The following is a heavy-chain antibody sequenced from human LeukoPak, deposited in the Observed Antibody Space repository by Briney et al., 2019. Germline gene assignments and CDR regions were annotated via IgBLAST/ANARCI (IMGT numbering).Heavy chain of an antibody. D-gene: IGHD6-13*01. J-gene: IGHJ4*02. CDR2: VSGSGGRT. V-gene: IGHV3-23*01. CDR3: ARPGYSSRWYYFDC. Sequence: GGSLRLSCAASGFTFSSYAMSWVRQAPGKGLEWVSAVSGSGGRTYYADSVKGRFTISRDNSKNTLYLQMNSLRAEDTALYYCARPGYSSRWYYFDCWGQGTLVTVSS. CDR1: GFTFSSYA.